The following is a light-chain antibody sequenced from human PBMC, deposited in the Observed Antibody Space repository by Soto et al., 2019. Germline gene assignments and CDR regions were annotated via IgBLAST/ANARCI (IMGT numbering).Light chain of an antibody. V-gene: IGLV2-11*01. CDR3: CSYAGSYTVV. Sequence: QSALTQPRSVSGCPGQSVSISCTGTSSDGGGYNYVSWYQQHPGKAPKLMIYDVNKRPSGVPDRFSGSKSGNTASLTISGLQAEDEADYYCCSYAGSYTVVFGGGTQLTVL. CDR1: SSDGGGYNY. CDR2: DVN. J-gene: IGLJ2*01.